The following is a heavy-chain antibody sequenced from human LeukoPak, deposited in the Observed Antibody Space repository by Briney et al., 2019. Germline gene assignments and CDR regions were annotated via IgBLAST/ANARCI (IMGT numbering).Heavy chain of an antibody. Sequence: GGSLRLSCAASGFTFSAYEMYWVRQAPGKGLEWVSYISSSGSTIYYADSLKGRFTISRDNAKNLLYLQMNSLRAEDTAVYYCTSKGGALNYFDYWGQGTLVTVSS. CDR2: ISSSGSTI. J-gene: IGHJ4*02. CDR3: TSKGGALNYFDY. CDR1: GFTFSAYE. V-gene: IGHV3-48*03. D-gene: IGHD1-26*01.